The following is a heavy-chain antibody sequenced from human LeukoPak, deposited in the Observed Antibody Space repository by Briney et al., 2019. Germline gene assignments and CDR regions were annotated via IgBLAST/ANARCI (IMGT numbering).Heavy chain of an antibody. D-gene: IGHD2-2*03. CDR1: GYSFTSYW. J-gene: IGHJ4*02. CDR2: IDPSDSYT. V-gene: IGHV5-10-1*01. CDR3: ARGPRGYCSSTSCYGTYFDY. Sequence: GESLKISCKGSGYSFTSYWISWVRQMPGKGLEWMGRIDPSDSYTNYSPSFQGHVTISADKSISTAYLQWSSLKASDTAMYYCARGPRGYCSSTSCYGTYFDYWGQGTLVTVSS.